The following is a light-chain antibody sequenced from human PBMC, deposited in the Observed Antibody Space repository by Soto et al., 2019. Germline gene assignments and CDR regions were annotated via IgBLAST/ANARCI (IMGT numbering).Light chain of an antibody. V-gene: IGKV1-9*01. CDR3: QQLNLFPPFT. CDR2: AAS. CDR1: QGIRSS. Sequence: DLQLTQSPSLLSASVGDRVTITCRASQGIRSSLAWYQQRPGRAPKLLIYAASILHSGVPSRFSGSGSGTEFTLTISSLQPEDFATYYCQQLNLFPPFTFGQGTKLEIK. J-gene: IGKJ2*01.